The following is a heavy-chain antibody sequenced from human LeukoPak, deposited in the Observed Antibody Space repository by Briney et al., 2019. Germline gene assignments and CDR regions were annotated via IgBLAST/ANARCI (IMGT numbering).Heavy chain of an antibody. CDR3: AKTDGSGWLFDY. CDR2: ISYDGSNK. J-gene: IGHJ4*02. Sequence: GGSLRLSCAASGFTFSSYGMHWVRQAPGKGLEWVAVISYDGSNKYYADSVEGRFTISRDNSKNTLYLQMNSLRAEDTAVYYCAKTDGSGWLFDYWGQGTLVTVSS. V-gene: IGHV3-30*18. D-gene: IGHD6-19*01. CDR1: GFTFSSYG.